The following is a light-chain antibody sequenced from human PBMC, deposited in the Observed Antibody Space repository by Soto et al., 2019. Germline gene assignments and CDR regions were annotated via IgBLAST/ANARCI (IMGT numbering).Light chain of an antibody. CDR3: QQTSSVPRT. Sequence: DIQMTQSPSSLSASVGDRVTITCRASQSISTFLNWYQQRLGEAPKLLIYVASNLQSGVPSRFSGSGSGTDFTLTISSLQPEDFATYYCQQTSSVPRTFGQGTKLEIK. CDR1: QSISTF. J-gene: IGKJ2*01. V-gene: IGKV1-39*01. CDR2: VAS.